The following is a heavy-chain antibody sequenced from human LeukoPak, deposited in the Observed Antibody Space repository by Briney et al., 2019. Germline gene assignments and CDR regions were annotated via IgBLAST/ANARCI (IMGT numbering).Heavy chain of an antibody. CDR3: ARRGLQGFCSVNSCHSFFDS. J-gene: IGHJ5*01. D-gene: IGHD2-15*01. CDR2: ITASGGDT. CDR1: GFTFSHHS. Sequence: PGGSLRLSCVASGFTFSHHSISWVRQAPGKGLEWVSAITASGGDTFYAESVEGQFSVSRDDSKSTVFLQMSSLTADDTGIYFCARRGLQGFCSVNSCHSFFDSWGRGTRVIVSS. V-gene: IGHV3-23*01.